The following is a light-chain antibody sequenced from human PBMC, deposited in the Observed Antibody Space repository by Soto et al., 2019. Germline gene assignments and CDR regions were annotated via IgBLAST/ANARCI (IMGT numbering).Light chain of an antibody. J-gene: IGLJ2*01. CDR1: NSNIENNY. CDR2: DNN. V-gene: IGLV1-51*01. CDR3: GTWDSSLSAVV. Sequence: QYVLTQPPSVSAAPGQKVTISCSGSNSNIENNYVSWYQQLPGRVPKLLIFDNNERPSGIPDRFSGSKSGTSATLGITGLQIGDEADYYCGTWDSSLSAVVFGGGTKLTVL.